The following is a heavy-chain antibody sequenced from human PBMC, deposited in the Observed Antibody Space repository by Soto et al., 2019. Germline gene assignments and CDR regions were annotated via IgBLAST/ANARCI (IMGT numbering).Heavy chain of an antibody. V-gene: IGHV1-69*13. Sequence: GPPVKVSCKASGGTFSSYAISWVRQAPGQGLEWMGGIIPIFGTANYAQKFQGRVTITADESTSTAYMELSSLRSEDTAVYYCARVPPGAMVPFDYWGQGTLVTVSS. D-gene: IGHD5-18*01. CDR2: IIPIFGTA. CDR1: GGTFSSYA. J-gene: IGHJ4*02. CDR3: ARVPPGAMVPFDY.